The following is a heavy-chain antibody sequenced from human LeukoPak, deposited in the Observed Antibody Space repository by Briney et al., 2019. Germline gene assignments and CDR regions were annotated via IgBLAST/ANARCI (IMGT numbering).Heavy chain of an antibody. CDR2: IGDNGETT. V-gene: IGHV3-23*01. D-gene: IGHD3-22*01. J-gene: IGHJ4*02. CDR1: GFSFSTYG. Sequence: PGGSLRLSCAASGFSFSTYGMSWVRQAPGKGLEWVAVIGDNGETTIYRDSVKGRLTISTDKSKNTVYLEMSSLRAEDTGVYYCAKDRGRYYDSSGYYWGYYFDSWGQGILVTVST. CDR3: AKDRGRYYDSSGYYWGYYFDS.